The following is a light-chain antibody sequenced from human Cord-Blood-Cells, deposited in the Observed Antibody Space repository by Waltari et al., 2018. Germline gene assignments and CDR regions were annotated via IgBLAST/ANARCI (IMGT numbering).Light chain of an antibody. CDR1: SSNIGSNY. Sequence: QSVLTQPPSASGTPGQRVTISCSGSSSNIGSNYVYWYQQLPGTAPKLRIYRNNQRPSGVPDRFSCSKSGTSASLAISGLRSEDEADYYCAAWDDSLSGPVFGGGTKLTVL. J-gene: IGLJ3*02. V-gene: IGLV1-47*01. CDR2: RNN. CDR3: AAWDDSLSGPV.